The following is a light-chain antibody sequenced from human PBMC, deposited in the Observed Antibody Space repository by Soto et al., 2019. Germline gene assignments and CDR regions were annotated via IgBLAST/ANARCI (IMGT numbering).Light chain of an antibody. V-gene: IGKV3-20*01. Sequence: IVLTQSPGTRSLSPGERATLSCRASQTISSSSLAWYQQKGGQAPRLLIYGASSRATGIPDRFSGSGPGTDFTLTISRLEPDDFAVYYCQQYGSSSTFGQGTRLEIK. CDR2: GAS. J-gene: IGKJ5*01. CDR1: QTISSSS. CDR3: QQYGSSST.